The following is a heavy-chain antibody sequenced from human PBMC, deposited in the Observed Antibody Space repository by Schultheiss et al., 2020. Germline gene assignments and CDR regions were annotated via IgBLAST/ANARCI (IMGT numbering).Heavy chain of an antibody. CDR2: IYYSGST. V-gene: IGHV4-39*01. J-gene: IGHJ4*02. CDR3: ARLTRGDDYYDSSGYASW. Sequence: SETLSLTCTVSGGSISSSSYYWGWIRQPPGKGLEWIGSIYYSGSTYYNPSLKSRVTISVDTSKNQFSLKLSSVTAADTAVYYCARLTRGDDYYDSSGYASWWGPGTLVTVYS. D-gene: IGHD3-22*01. CDR1: GGSISSSSYY.